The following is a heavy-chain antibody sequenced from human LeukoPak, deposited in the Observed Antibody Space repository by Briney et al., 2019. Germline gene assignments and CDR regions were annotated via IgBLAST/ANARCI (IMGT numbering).Heavy chain of an antibody. CDR2: ISSRGGVI. J-gene: IGHJ4*02. CDR1: GFTFSNYG. Sequence: GGSLRLSCAASGFTFSNYGISWVRQAPGKGLEWVSNISSRGGVIYYADSVKGRFTISRDNSKNTLYLQMNSQRAGDTAVYYCAKDRCRCGNCYAGVFDYWGKETVVAVSS. D-gene: IGHD2-15*01. V-gene: IGHV3-23*01. CDR3: AKDRCRCGNCYAGVFDY.